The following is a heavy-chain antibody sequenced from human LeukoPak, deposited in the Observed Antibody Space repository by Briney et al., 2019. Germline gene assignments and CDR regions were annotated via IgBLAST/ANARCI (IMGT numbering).Heavy chain of an antibody. D-gene: IGHD2-2*01. J-gene: IGHJ4*02. CDR3: ARGLGYCTSTTCLLPFDY. CDR1: GFTVSTYY. CDR2: IYSGGST. V-gene: IGHV3-53*01. Sequence: PGGSLTLSCAASGFTVSTYYMTWLRQAPGKGLECVSVIYSGGSTYYADSVKSRFTVSRDNSKNTLYLQMNRLYDEDTTMYYCARGLGYCTSTTCLLPFDYWGQGTLVTVSS.